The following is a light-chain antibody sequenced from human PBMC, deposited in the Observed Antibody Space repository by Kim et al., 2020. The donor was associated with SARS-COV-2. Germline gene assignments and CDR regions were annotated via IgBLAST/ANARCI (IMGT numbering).Light chain of an antibody. CDR3: QQRYDWLPP. CDR2: DAS. Sequence: EIVLTQSPATLSLSPGERATLSCRATQSVDRYLAWYQQKPGQAPRLLIYDASIRATGIPARFSGSGSGTDFTLTISTVEPEDSGVYYCQQRYDWLPPFGGGTKVDIK. V-gene: IGKV3-11*01. CDR1: QSVDRY. J-gene: IGKJ4*01.